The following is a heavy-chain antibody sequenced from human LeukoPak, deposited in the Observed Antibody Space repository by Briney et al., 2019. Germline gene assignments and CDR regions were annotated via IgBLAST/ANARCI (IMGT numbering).Heavy chain of an antibody. Sequence: PGGSLRLSCAASGFTVSSNYMSWVRQAPGKGLEWVSVIYSGGSTYYSDAVKGGFTISRDNSKNTLYLQMNSLRAEDTAVYYCASGAAGTATAFDYWGQGTLVTVSS. D-gene: IGHD6-13*01. J-gene: IGHJ4*02. CDR1: GFTVSSNY. CDR2: IYSGGST. CDR3: ASGAAGTATAFDY. V-gene: IGHV3-53*01.